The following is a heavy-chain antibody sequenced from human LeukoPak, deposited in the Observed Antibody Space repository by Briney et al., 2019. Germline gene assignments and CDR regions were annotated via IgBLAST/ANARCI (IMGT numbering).Heavy chain of an antibody. V-gene: IGHV1-3*01. D-gene: IGHD2-21*02. J-gene: IGHJ4*02. CDR3: ARGREHIVVVTAIDGSGYYFDY. CDR1: GYTFTSYA. CDR2: INAGNGNT. Sequence: ASVKVSCKASGYTFTSYAMHWVRQAPGQRLEWMGWINAGNGNTKYSQKFQGRVTITRDTSASTAYMELSSLRSEDTAVYYCARGREHIVVVTAIDGSGYYFDYWGQGTLVTVSS.